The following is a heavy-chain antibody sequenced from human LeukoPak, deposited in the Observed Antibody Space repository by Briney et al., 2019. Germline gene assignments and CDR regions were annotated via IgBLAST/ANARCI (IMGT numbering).Heavy chain of an antibody. CDR3: ARDFHGDHDY. Sequence: TGGSLRLSCAASGFTLSGYWIHWVRHAPGKGLVWVARINPDGSTTNYADSVKGRITISRDNAKNTLYLQMHSLRAEDTAVYYCARDFHGDHDYWGQGTLVTVSS. J-gene: IGHJ4*02. CDR2: INPDGSTT. D-gene: IGHD4-17*01. V-gene: IGHV3-74*01. CDR1: GFTLSGYW.